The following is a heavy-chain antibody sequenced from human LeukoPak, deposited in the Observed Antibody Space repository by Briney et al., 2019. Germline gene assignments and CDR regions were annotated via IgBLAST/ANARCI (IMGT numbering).Heavy chain of an antibody. CDR2: IYYTGST. V-gene: IGHV4-59*01. D-gene: IGHD6-13*01. Sequence: SETLTLTCTVSGGSISNYYWNWIRQPPGKGLEWIGYIYYTGSTNYNPSLKSRVTMSVDTSKNQFSLNLRSVTPEDTAVYYCARNLIPEQLVLNFWGQGTLVTVSS. J-gene: IGHJ4*02. CDR3: ARNLIPEQLVLNF. CDR1: GGSISNYY.